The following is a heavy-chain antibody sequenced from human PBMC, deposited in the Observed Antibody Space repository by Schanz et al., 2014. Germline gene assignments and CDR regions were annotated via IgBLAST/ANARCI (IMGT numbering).Heavy chain of an antibody. J-gene: IGHJ4*02. Sequence: EVQLVESGGGLVQPGGSLRLSCAASGFTFSTSAMSSVRQVPGKGLEWVSAINTGVNTYYADSVKGRCTISRDNSKNTLYLQMNSLRAEDTAVYYCARSGGSVFDYWAQGTLVTVSS. D-gene: IGHD6-25*01. CDR3: ARSGGSVFDY. CDR1: GFTFSTSA. CDR2: INTGVNT. V-gene: IGHV3-23*04.